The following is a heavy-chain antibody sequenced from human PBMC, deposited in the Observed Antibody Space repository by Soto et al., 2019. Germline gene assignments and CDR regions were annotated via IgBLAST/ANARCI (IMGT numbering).Heavy chain of an antibody. V-gene: IGHV4-30-2*01. CDR1: VGSISSGGYS. Sequence: PSESLSLTCAVSVGSISSGGYSWSWILQPPGKGLEWIGYIYHSGSTYYNPSLKSRVTISVDRSKNQFSLKLSSVTAADTAVYYCARAIVVVPAAPDLNWFDPWGQGTLVTVSS. D-gene: IGHD2-2*01. CDR3: ARAIVVVPAAPDLNWFDP. J-gene: IGHJ5*02. CDR2: IYHSGST.